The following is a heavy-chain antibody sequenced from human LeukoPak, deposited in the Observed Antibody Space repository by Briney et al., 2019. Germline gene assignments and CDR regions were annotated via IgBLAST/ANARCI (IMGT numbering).Heavy chain of an antibody. CDR2: IWYDGSNK. D-gene: IGHD3-22*01. CDR3: AREGSSGRTSDY. CDR1: GFTFSNYA. J-gene: IGHJ4*02. Sequence: PGGFLRLSCLASGFTFSNYAMSWVRQAPGKGLEWVAVIWYDGSNKYYADSVKGRFTISRDNSKNTLYLQMNSLRAEDTAVYYCAREGSSGRTSDYWGQGTLVTVSS. V-gene: IGHV3-33*08.